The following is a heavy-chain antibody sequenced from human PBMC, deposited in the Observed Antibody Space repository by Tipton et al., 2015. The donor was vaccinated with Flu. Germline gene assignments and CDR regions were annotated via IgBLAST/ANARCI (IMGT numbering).Heavy chain of an antibody. V-gene: IGHV4-59*01. CDR3: ARDRYHGIDV. CDR1: GSSISSYY. J-gene: IGHJ6*02. Sequence: TLSLTCTVSGSSISSYYWSWIRQPPGKGLEWIAYIYYTGSTNYNPSLKSQVTMSVDTSKNQFSLRLSSVTAADTAVYYCARDRYHGIDVWGQGTTVTVSS. CDR2: IYYTGST.